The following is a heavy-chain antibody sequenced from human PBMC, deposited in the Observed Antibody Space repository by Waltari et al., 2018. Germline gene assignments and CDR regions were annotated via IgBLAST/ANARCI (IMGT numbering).Heavy chain of an antibody. J-gene: IGHJ3*02. V-gene: IGHV1-69*12. CDR3: ARRKLGEAFDI. CDR1: GGNFGRYA. Sequence: QVQLVQSGAEVKTPGSSVRASCRASGGNFGRYAINWVRQAPGQGLEWMGGTIPIFGSPMYAPKFQGRVSITADELTYTVYMELNSLRSDDTAIYYCARRKLGEAFDIWGQGTMVIVSS. D-gene: IGHD3-16*01. CDR2: TIPIFGSP.